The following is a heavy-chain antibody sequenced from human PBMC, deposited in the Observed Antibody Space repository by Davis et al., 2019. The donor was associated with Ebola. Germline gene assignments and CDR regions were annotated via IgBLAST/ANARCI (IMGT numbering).Heavy chain of an antibody. CDR3: ARVLPNWRRTGSFDY. D-gene: IGHD1-20*01. J-gene: IGHJ4*02. CDR2: ISSSGSTI. V-gene: IGHV3-11*01. Sequence: PGGSLRLSCAASGFTFSDYYMSWIRQAPGKGLEWVSYISSSGSTIYYADSVKGRFTISRDNAKNSLYLQMNSLRAEDTAVYYCARVLPNWRRTGSFDYWGQGTLVTVSS. CDR1: GFTFSDYY.